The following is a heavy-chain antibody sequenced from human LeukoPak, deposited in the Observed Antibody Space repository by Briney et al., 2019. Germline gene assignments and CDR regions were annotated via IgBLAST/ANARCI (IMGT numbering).Heavy chain of an antibody. J-gene: IGHJ6*02. V-gene: IGHV3-74*01. CDR3: ARYPGRPTSIAAAATDYYGMDD. CDR1: GFTFSSYW. CDR2: INSDGSST. D-gene: IGHD6-13*01. Sequence: GGSLRLSCAASGFTFSSYWMHWVRQAPGKGLVWVSRINSDGSSTNYADSVKGRFTISRDNAKTTLYLQMNSLRAEDTAVYYCARYPGRPTSIAAAATDYYGMDDWGQGTPVTVSS.